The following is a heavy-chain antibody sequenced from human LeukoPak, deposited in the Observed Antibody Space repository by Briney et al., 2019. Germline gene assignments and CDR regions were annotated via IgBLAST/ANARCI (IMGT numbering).Heavy chain of an antibody. CDR3: AKDGDTAMVTDC. D-gene: IGHD5-18*01. CDR1: GFTFSSYS. J-gene: IGHJ4*02. V-gene: IGHV3-21*01. Sequence: GGSLRLSCAASGFTFSSYSMNWVRQAPGKGLEWVSSISSSSYIYYADSVKGRFTISRDNAKNSLYLQMNSLRAEDTAVYYCAKDGDTAMVTDCWGQGTLVTVSS. CDR2: ISSSSYI.